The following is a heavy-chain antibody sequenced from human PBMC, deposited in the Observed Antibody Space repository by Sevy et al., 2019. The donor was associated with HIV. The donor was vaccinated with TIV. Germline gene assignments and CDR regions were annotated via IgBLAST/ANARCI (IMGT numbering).Heavy chain of an antibody. Sequence: GGSLRLSCTASGFTFGDYAMSWVRQAPGKGLEWVGFIRSKAYGGTTEYAASVKGRFTISRDDSKSIAYLQMNSLKTEDTAVYYCTRDFDDYYGSGSSGPSSGGMDVWGQGTTVTVSS. CDR3: TRDFDDYYGSGSSGPSSGGMDV. CDR2: IRSKAYGGTT. D-gene: IGHD3-10*01. V-gene: IGHV3-49*04. CDR1: GFTFGDYA. J-gene: IGHJ6*02.